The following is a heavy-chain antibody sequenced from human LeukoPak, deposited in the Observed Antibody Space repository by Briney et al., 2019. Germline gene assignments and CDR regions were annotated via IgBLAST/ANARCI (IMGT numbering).Heavy chain of an antibody. CDR3: ARGSYYYDSSGYSDY. V-gene: IGHV4-61*02. CDR1: GGAISSGSYY. Sequence: PSETLSLTCTVSGGAISSGSYYWSWIRQPPGKGLEWIGRIYTSGSTNYNPSLKSRVTISVDTSKNQFSLKLSSVTAADTAVYYCARGSYYYDSSGYSDYWGQGTLVTVSS. J-gene: IGHJ4*02. CDR2: IYTSGST. D-gene: IGHD3-22*01.